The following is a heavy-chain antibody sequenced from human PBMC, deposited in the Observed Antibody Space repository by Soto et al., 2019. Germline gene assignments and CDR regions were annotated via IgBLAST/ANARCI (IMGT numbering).Heavy chain of an antibody. CDR2: ISSSSSYI. Sequence: GGSLRLSCAASGFTFSSYSMNWVRQAPGKGLEWVSSISSSSSYIYYADSVKGRFTISRDHAKNSLYLQMNSLRAEDTAVYYCARTYSSGWYFDYWGQGTLVTVSS. CDR3: ARTYSSGWYFDY. CDR1: GFTFSSYS. J-gene: IGHJ4*02. D-gene: IGHD6-19*01. V-gene: IGHV3-21*01.